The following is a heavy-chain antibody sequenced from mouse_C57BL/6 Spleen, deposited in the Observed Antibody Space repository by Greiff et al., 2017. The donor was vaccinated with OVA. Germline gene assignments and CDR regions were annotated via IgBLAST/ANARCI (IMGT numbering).Heavy chain of an antibody. V-gene: IGHV1-42*01. J-gene: IGHJ2*01. CDR2: INPSTGGT. CDR1: GYSFTGYY. Sequence: EVQLQESGPELVKPGASVNISCKASGYSFTGYYMNWVKQSPEKSLEWIGEINPSTGGTTYNQKFKAKATLTVDKSSSTAYMQLKSLTSEDSAVYYCARFGGPYFDYWGQGTTLTVSS. CDR3: ARFGGPYFDY.